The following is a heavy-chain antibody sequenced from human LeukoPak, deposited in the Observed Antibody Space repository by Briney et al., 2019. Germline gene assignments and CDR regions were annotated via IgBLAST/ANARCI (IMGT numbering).Heavy chain of an antibody. V-gene: IGHV3-9*01. Sequence: GRSLRLSCAASGFTFDDYAMHWVRQAPGKGLEWVSGISGNSGSIGYADSVKGRFTISRDNAKNSLYLQMNSLRAEDTALYYCAKDPERYYYYGMDVWGQGTTVTVSS. CDR2: ISGNSGSI. J-gene: IGHJ6*02. CDR1: GFTFDDYA. D-gene: IGHD1-1*01. CDR3: AKDPERYYYYGMDV.